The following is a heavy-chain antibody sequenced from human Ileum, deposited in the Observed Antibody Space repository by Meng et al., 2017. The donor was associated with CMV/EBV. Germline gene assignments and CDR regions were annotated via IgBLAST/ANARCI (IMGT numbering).Heavy chain of an antibody. CDR1: GFTFRSRA. J-gene: IGHJ4*02. Sequence: LRLSVAASGFTFRSRAWSWVRQTPGGGLGWISSIAASGDPTFYADSGKGRFTISRDNPKSTLYLQMNSLRAEDTAVYFCARGDYSFDYWGQGTLVTVSS. D-gene: IGHD4-11*01. V-gene: IGHV3-23*01. CDR3: ARGDYSFDY. CDR2: IAASGDPT.